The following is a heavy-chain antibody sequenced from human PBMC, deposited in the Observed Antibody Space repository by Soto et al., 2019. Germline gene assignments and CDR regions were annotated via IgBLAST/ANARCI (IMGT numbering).Heavy chain of an antibody. Sequence: QMQLVQSGAEVKKPGASVKVSCEASGNTVTSYYLHWVRQAPGQGPEWMGVIDPSGGRIEYAQKFQGGLTMTRDTSTITVYMELSSRRSEDTAVYYCVRAAFDLVARGYGMDVWGQGTTVTVSS. CDR2: IDPSGGRI. V-gene: IGHV1-46*01. D-gene: IGHD3-9*01. J-gene: IGHJ6*02. CDR1: GNTVTSYY. CDR3: VRAAFDLVARGYGMDV.